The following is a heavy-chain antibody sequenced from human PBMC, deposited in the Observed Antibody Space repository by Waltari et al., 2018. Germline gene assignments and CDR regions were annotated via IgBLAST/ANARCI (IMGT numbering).Heavy chain of an antibody. CDR2: IKSKTDDGTT. CDR1: GFTFNTAW. Sequence: EVQVVVSGGGLVKPGGSLRLSCAASGFTFNTAWMSWVRQAPGKGLEWVGRIKSKTDDGTTDFATPVKGRFSISRDDSKNTLSLQMNSLKTEDTAMYYCTTGGAYFPFWGQGTLVTVSS. CDR3: TTGGAYFPF. V-gene: IGHV3-15*01. D-gene: IGHD3-16*01. J-gene: IGHJ4*02.